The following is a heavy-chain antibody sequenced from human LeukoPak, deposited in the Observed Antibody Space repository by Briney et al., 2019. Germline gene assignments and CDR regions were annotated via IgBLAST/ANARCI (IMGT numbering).Heavy chain of an antibody. J-gene: IGHJ6*03. V-gene: IGHV1-69*05. D-gene: IGHD6-6*01. CDR3: ATHWSIAAVYYYYYMDV. CDR2: IIPIIGTA. Sequence: RQAPGQGLEWMGGIIPIIGTANYAQNFQGIFTITTDESTSTAYMELSSLRSEDTAVYYCATHWSIAAVYYYYYMDVWGKGTTVTVS.